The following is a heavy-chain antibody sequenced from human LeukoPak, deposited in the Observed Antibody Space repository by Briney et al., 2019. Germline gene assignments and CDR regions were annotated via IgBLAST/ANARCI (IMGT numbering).Heavy chain of an antibody. Sequence: GASVKVSCKASGYTFTGYYMHWVRQALGQGLEWMGRINPNSGGTNYAQKFQGRVTMTRDTSISTAYMELSRLRSDDTAVYYCARGLSVSSGWPAGYWGQGTLVTVSS. CDR3: ARGLSVSSGWPAGY. V-gene: IGHV1-2*06. J-gene: IGHJ4*02. CDR2: INPNSGGT. D-gene: IGHD6-19*01. CDR1: GYTFTGYY.